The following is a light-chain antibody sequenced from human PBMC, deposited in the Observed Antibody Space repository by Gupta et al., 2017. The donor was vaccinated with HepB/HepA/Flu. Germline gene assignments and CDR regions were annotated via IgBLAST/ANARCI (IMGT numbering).Light chain of an antibody. Sequence: EIVLTQSPVTLSLSPGERATLSCRASQNISSSLAWYQQKPGQTPRLLIYDTSNRATGIPVKFSGSGSGTDFTLTINSLEPEDFAVFYCQQRVNWPLTFGGGTKVEIK. V-gene: IGKV3-11*01. CDR3: QQRVNWPLT. CDR1: QNISSS. CDR2: DTS. J-gene: IGKJ4*01.